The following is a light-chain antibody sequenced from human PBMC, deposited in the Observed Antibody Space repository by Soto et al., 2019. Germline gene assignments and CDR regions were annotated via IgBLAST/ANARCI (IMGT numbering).Light chain of an antibody. Sequence: QSVLTQPASVSGSPGQSITISCTGTSSDIGGYNYVSWYQQHPGKAPRVMIYEVTNRPSGVSTRFSGPKTGNTASLTISGLQPEDEAYYYCSSYRSVGTVVFGSGTKVTVL. J-gene: IGLJ1*01. CDR1: SSDIGGYNY. CDR2: EVT. CDR3: SSYRSVGTVV. V-gene: IGLV2-14*01.